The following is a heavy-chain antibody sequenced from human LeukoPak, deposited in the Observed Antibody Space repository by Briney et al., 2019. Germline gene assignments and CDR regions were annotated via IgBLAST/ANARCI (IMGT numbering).Heavy chain of an antibody. D-gene: IGHD3-22*01. CDR2: INHSGST. Sequence: SETLSLTCAVYGGSFSGYYWSWIRQPPGKGLEWIGEINHSGSTKYNPSLKSRVSISVDTSKNQFSLKLSSVTAADTAVYYCARDPYDSSGYYLVRFFDYWGQGTLVTVSS. CDR1: GGSFSGYY. J-gene: IGHJ4*02. CDR3: ARDPYDSSGYYLVRFFDY. V-gene: IGHV4-34*01.